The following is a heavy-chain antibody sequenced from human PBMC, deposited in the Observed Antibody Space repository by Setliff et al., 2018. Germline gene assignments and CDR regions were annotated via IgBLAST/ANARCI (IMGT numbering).Heavy chain of an antibody. D-gene: IGHD7-27*01. Sequence: QPGGSLRLSCVASGFAISSCWMSWVRQAPGKGLEWMANVNPGGSGKYYVDSVKGRFTISRDNAKNSLYLQMDSLRVEDTAVYYCIDGRNRAWGVYWGQGTLVTVSS. V-gene: IGHV3-7*01. CDR1: GFAISSCW. CDR3: IDGRNRAWGVY. J-gene: IGHJ4*02. CDR2: VNPGGSGK.